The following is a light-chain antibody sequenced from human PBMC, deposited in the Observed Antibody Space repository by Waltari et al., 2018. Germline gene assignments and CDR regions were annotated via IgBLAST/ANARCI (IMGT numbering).Light chain of an antibody. CDR1: QSVFHCSYKRNY. Sequence: DIVMTQSPDSLAVSLGERATINCKSSQSVFHCSYKRNYLGWYQKKPGQPPKLLIYWASTRESGVPDRFSGSGSGTDFTLTVSSLEAEDVAVYYCQQYYSLPWTFGQGTKVEI. J-gene: IGKJ1*01. CDR2: WAS. V-gene: IGKV4-1*01. CDR3: QQYYSLPWT.